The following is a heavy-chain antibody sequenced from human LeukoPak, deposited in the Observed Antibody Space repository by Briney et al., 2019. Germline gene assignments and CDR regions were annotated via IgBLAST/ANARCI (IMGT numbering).Heavy chain of an antibody. D-gene: IGHD3-22*01. CDR2: MYPNSGNT. V-gene: IGHV1-8*03. Sequence: GASVKVSCKASGYTFTSYDINWVLQATGQGLEWMGWMYPNSGNTGYAQKFQGRVTITRNTSISTAYMELSSLRSEDTAVYYCARATYYYDSSGYPHDAFDIWGQGTMVTVSS. CDR3: ARATYYYDSSGYPHDAFDI. J-gene: IGHJ3*02. CDR1: GYTFTSYD.